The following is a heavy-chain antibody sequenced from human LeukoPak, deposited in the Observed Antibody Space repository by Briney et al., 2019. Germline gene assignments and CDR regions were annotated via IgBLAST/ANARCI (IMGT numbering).Heavy chain of an antibody. CDR3: VRGTGY. Sequence: SGGSLRLSCAASRFPFNSFWMHWVRQAPGKGLVWVSDMNEYSTTIRYADSVKGRFTISRDNSKNTLYLQMSSLRADDTAVYYCVRGTGYWGQGTLVTVSS. CDR1: RFPFNSFW. CDR2: MNEYSTTI. V-gene: IGHV3-74*01. J-gene: IGHJ4*02.